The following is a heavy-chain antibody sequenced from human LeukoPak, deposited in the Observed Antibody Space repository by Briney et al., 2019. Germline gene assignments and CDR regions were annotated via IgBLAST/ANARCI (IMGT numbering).Heavy chain of an antibody. CDR2: ISAYNGNT. Sequence: GASVKVSCKASGYTFTSYGISWVRQAPGQGPEWMGWISAYNGNTNYAQKLQGRVTVTTDTSTSTAYMELRSLRSDDTAVYYCAYAPYYGSGSYCCWFDPWGQGTLVTVSS. J-gene: IGHJ5*02. D-gene: IGHD3-10*01. V-gene: IGHV1-18*01. CDR3: AYAPYYGSGSYCCWFDP. CDR1: GYTFTSYG.